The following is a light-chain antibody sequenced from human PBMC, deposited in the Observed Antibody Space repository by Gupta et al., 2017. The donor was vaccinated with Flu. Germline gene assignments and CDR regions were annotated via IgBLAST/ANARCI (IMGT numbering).Light chain of an antibody. J-gene: IGLJ1*01. CDR1: STDVGGYNS. CDR2: DVS. CDR3: SSYTSIRTPYV. V-gene: IGLV2-14*01. Sequence: QSALTQPASVSGSPGQSIILSCPGTSTDVGGYNSVSWYQRHPGKAPKLIIYDVSGRPAGVSNRFSGYKAGSTASLTISGLQPEDETDYYGSSYTSIRTPYVFGSGTKVTVL.